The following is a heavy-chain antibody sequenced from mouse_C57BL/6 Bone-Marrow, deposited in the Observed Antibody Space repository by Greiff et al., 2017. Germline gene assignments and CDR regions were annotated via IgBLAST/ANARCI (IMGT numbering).Heavy chain of an antibody. CDR1: GFNIKDYY. J-gene: IGHJ2*01. V-gene: IGHV14-2*01. CDR2: IDPEDGET. Sequence: VQLQQSGAELVKPGASVKLSCTASGFNIKDYYMPWVKQRTEQGLEWIGRIDPEDGETKYAPKFQGQATITADTSSNTAYLQLSSLTSEDTAVYYCARKHGYYFDYWGQGTTLTVSS. CDR3: ARKHGYYFDY.